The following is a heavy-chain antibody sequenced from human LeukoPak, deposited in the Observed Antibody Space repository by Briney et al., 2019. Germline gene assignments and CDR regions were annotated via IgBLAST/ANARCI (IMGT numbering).Heavy chain of an antibody. CDR2: IYYSGST. CDR1: GGSISSYY. CDR3: ARSTTVTTWGVWFDP. V-gene: IGHV4-59*08. J-gene: IGHJ5*02. D-gene: IGHD4-11*01. Sequence: PSETLSLTCTVSGGSISSYYWSWIRQPPGKGLEWIGYIYYSGSTNYNPSLKSRVTVSVDTSKNQFSLKLSSVTAADTAVYYCARSTTVTTWGVWFDPWGQGTLVTVYS.